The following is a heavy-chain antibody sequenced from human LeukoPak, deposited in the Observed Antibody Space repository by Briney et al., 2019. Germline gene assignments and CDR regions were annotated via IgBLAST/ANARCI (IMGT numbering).Heavy chain of an antibody. J-gene: IGHJ4*02. D-gene: IGHD6-19*01. V-gene: IGHV6-1*01. CDR3: ARVRSLSGWYYFDY. CDR1: GDSVSSNSAA. CDR2: TYYRSKWYN. Sequence: PSQTLSLTCAISGDSVSSNSAAGHWIRQSPSRGLEWLGRTYYRSKWYNDYAVSVKSRITINPDTSKNQSSLQLNSVTPEDTAVYYCARVRSLSGWYYFDYWGQGTLVTVSS.